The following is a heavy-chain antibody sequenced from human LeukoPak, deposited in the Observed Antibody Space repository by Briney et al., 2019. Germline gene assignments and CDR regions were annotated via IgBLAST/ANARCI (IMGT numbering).Heavy chain of an antibody. V-gene: IGHV3-7*01. J-gene: IGHJ4*02. CDR3: ARDQDDYVWGSYRYPDY. D-gene: IGHD3-16*02. CDR1: GFTFSSYW. CDR2: IKQDGSEK. Sequence: GGSLRLSCAASGFTFSSYWMSWVRQAPGKGLEWVANIKQDGSEKYYVDSVKGRFTISRDNAKNSLYLQMNSLRAEDTAVYYCARDQDDYVWGSYRYPDYWGQGTLVTVSS.